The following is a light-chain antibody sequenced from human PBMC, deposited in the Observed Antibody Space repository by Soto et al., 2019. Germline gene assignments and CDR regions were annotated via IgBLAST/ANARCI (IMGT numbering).Light chain of an antibody. CDR2: GAS. Sequence: EVVLTQSPATLSVSPGERATLSCRASQTVSRSLAWYQQKPGQAPRLLIYGASMRATGVPDRFSGSGSGTDFTLTISGLQSEDVAVYYCQQYIDWPPYTLGQGTKVEIK. CDR1: QTVSRS. J-gene: IGKJ2*01. CDR3: QQYIDWPPYT. V-gene: IGKV3-15*01.